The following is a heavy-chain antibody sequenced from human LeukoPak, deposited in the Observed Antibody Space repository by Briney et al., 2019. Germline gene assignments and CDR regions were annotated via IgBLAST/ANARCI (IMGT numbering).Heavy chain of an antibody. D-gene: IGHD3-22*01. CDR2: ISGSGGST. Sequence: PGGSLRLSCAASGFTFSSYAMSWVRQAPGKGLEWVSAISGSGGSTYYADSVKGRFTISRDKSKNTLYLQMNSLRAEDTAVYYCAREFDSSGYGHFDYWGQGTLVTVSS. J-gene: IGHJ4*02. CDR1: GFTFSSYA. CDR3: AREFDSSGYGHFDY. V-gene: IGHV3-23*01.